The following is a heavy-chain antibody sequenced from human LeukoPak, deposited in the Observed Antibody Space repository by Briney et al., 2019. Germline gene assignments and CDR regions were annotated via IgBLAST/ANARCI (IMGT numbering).Heavy chain of an antibody. CDR1: GGSISSYY. CDR3: AREELGATNSFDY. D-gene: IGHD1-26*01. CDR2: IYYSGST. Sequence: SETLSLTCTVSGGSISSYYWSWIRQPPGKGLEWIGYIYYSGSTNYNPSLKSRVPISVDTSKNQFSLKLSSVTAADTAVYYCAREELGATNSFDYWGQGTLVTVSS. V-gene: IGHV4-59*01. J-gene: IGHJ4*02.